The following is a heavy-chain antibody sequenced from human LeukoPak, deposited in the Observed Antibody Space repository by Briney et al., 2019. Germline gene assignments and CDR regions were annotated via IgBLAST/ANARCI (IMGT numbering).Heavy chain of an antibody. J-gene: IGHJ3*02. Sequence: PGGSLRLSCAASGFTFSSYGMHWVRQAPGKGLEWVAVISYDGSNKYYADSVKGRFTISRDNAKNSLYLQMNSLRAEDTAVYYCARWYDSSGYSPDAFDIWGQGTMVTVSS. V-gene: IGHV3-30*03. CDR2: ISYDGSNK. CDR1: GFTFSSYG. CDR3: ARWYDSSGYSPDAFDI. D-gene: IGHD3-22*01.